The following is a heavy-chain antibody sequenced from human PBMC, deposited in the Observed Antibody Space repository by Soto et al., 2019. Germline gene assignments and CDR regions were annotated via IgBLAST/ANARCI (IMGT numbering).Heavy chain of an antibody. CDR1: GYTFTSYA. CDR3: ARAGYCISTSCYPMHYYYYGMDV. Sequence: QVQLVQSGAEEKKPGASVKVSWKASGYTFTSYAMHWVRQAPGERLEWMGWINAGNGNTKYSQKFQGSVTITRDTSASTAYMELSSLRSEDTALYYCARAGYCISTSCYPMHYYYYGMDVWGQGTTVTVSS. V-gene: IGHV1-3*05. J-gene: IGHJ6*02. D-gene: IGHD2-2*01. CDR2: INAGNGNT.